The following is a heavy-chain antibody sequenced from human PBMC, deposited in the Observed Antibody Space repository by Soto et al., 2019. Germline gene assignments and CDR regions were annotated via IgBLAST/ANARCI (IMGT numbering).Heavy chain of an antibody. CDR2: IYYSGST. V-gene: IGHV4-59*01. D-gene: IGHD6-13*01. Sequence: SKTLSLTCTVSGGSISSYYWSWIRQPPGKGLEWIGYIYYSGSTNYNPSLKSRVTISVDTSKNQFSLKLSSVTAADTAVYYCARGGAAWDGMDVWGQGTTVNVSS. CDR3: ARGGAAWDGMDV. J-gene: IGHJ6*02. CDR1: GGSISSYY.